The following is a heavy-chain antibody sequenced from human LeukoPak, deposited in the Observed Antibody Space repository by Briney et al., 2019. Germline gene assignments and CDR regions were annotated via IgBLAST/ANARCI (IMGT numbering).Heavy chain of an antibody. Sequence: ASVKVSCKASGYTFTGYYMHWVRQAPGQGLEWMGWINPNSGGTNYAQKFQGWVTMTRDTSISTAYMELSRLRSDDTAVYYCARESGDYDLLTGYVPTFDYWRQGTLVTVSS. V-gene: IGHV1-2*04. J-gene: IGHJ4*02. CDR3: ARESGDYDLLTGYVPTFDY. CDR2: INPNSGGT. CDR1: GYTFTGYY. D-gene: IGHD3-9*01.